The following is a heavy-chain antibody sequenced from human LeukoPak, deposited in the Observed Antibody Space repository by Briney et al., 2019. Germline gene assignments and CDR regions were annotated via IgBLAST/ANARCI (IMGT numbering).Heavy chain of an antibody. CDR1: VGSISSRXYY. V-gene: IGHV4-39*01. CDR2: IYYNGNT. CDR3: ARHDYYDSRAHPFDI. D-gene: IGHD3-22*01. Sequence: SETLSLTRTVSVGSISSRXYYRAWIRQTPGXGXXXXXSIYYNGNTYYNPTLKSRVTISVDTSKNQFPLNLCSVTAADTAVYYCARHDYYDSRAHPFDIWGQGTMVTVSS. J-gene: IGHJ3*02.